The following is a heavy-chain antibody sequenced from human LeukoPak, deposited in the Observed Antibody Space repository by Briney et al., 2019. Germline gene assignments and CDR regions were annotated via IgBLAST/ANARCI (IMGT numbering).Heavy chain of an antibody. CDR3: TTTTHMVVVPAADDAFDI. V-gene: IGHV3-15*01. J-gene: IGHJ3*02. CDR2: IKSKTDGGRS. D-gene: IGHD2-2*01. Sequence: GGSLRLSCAASGFTFRNACMSWVRQAPGKGLEWVCRIKSKTDGGRSDYAATVKGRFSISKAGSNNTLNLQMNSLKTENTDVYFCTTTTHMVVVPAADDAFDIWGQGTMVTVSS. CDR1: GFTFRNAC.